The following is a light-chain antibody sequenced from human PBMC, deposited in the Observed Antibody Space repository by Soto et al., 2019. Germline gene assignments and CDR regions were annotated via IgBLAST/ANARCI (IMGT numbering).Light chain of an antibody. J-gene: IGKJ2*03. CDR2: EAS. CDR3: QQYGSSPYS. CDR1: QSVTANY. Sequence: EIVLTQSPGTLSLSPGERGTLSCRASQSVTANYLAWYQQKPGQAPRLIIHEASSRATSIPDRFSGSGSGTDFTLTISRLEPEDFAVYYCQQYGSSPYSFGQGTNLEIK. V-gene: IGKV3-20*01.